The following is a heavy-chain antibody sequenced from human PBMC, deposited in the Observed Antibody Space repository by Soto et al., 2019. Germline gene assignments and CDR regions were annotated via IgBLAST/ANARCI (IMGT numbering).Heavy chain of an antibody. V-gene: IGHV4-34*01. Sequence: SETLSLTCAVYGGSFSGYYWSWIRQPPGKGLEWIGEINHSGSTNYNPSLKSRVTISVDTSKNQFSLKLSSVTAADTAVYYCARLLYDFWSGYYPHPPWGQGTLVTVSS. CDR1: GGSFSGYY. D-gene: IGHD3-3*01. J-gene: IGHJ5*02. CDR3: ARLLYDFWSGYYPHPP. CDR2: INHSGST.